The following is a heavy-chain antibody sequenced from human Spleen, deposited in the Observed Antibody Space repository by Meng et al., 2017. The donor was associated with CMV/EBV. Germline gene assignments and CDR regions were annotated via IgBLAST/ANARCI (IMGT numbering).Heavy chain of an antibody. Sequence: FTTHGITWVRHAHGPGHEWKGWVGPDSGNTFYAQKFQGRIAVTTDTSTSTVSMELRTIRSDDTAVYYYPRGGRDIAIVPASYFDYWGQGTLVTVSS. D-gene: IGHD2-2*01. CDR2: VGPDSGNT. CDR1: FTTHG. CDR3: PRGGRDIAIVPASYFDY. J-gene: IGHJ4*02. V-gene: IGHV1-18*01.